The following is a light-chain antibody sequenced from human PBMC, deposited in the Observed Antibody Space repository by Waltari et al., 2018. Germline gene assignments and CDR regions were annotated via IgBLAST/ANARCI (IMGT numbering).Light chain of an antibody. V-gene: IGLV2-14*01. J-gene: IGLJ1*01. CDR2: EVS. CDR3: SSYTTSSAPGV. CDR1: ASDVGAYDF. Sequence: QSALTQPASVSGSPGQSITISCSGTASDVGAYDFVPCYQQHPGKAPHLIIYEVSNRPSGISNRFSASKSGNTASLTISGLQAEDEADYYCSSYTTSSAPGVFGTGTRVTVL.